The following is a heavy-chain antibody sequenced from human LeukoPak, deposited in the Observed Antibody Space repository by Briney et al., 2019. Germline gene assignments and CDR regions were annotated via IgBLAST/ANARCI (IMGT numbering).Heavy chain of an antibody. J-gene: IGHJ3*02. D-gene: IGHD2-21*01. Sequence: SVKVSCKTSGVTFSNNSITWVRQAPGQGLEWLGGIIPILRSASYAQKFRGRLRMTSDESTTTAYMELGSLSSDDTAMYFCARARTSIRFTDSFDIWSQGTLVTVSS. V-gene: IGHV1-69*16. CDR1: GVTFSNNS. CDR3: ARARTSIRFTDSFDI. CDR2: IIPILRSA.